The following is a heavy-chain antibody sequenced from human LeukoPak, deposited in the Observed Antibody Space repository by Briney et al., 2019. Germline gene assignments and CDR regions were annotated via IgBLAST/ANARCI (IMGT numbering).Heavy chain of an antibody. V-gene: IGHV3-7*04. CDR2: IKQDGSEK. CDR3: ARVPHVLRYFDWYSA. Sequence: PGGSLRLSCAASGFTFSSYWMSWVRQAPGKGLEWVANIKQDGSEKYYVDSVKGRFTISRDNAKNSLYLQMNSLRAEDTAVYYCARVPHVLRYFDWYSAWGQGTLVTVSS. D-gene: IGHD3-9*01. J-gene: IGHJ4*02. CDR1: GFTFSSYW.